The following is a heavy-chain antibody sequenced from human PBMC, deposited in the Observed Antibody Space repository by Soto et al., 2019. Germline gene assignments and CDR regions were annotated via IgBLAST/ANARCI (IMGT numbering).Heavy chain of an antibody. CDR1: GGPISSGGYY. CDR2: IYYSGNT. V-gene: IGHV4-31*03. CDR3: ARATYYYDSSGYSDRVLDY. D-gene: IGHD3-22*01. Sequence: QVQLQESGPGLVKPSQTLSLTCTVSGGPISSGGYYWSWIRQHPGKGLKWIGYIYYSGNTYYNPSLKSRVTISEDTSKNQFSLKLSSVTAADTAVYYCARATYYYDSSGYSDRVLDYWGQGTLVTVSS. J-gene: IGHJ4*02.